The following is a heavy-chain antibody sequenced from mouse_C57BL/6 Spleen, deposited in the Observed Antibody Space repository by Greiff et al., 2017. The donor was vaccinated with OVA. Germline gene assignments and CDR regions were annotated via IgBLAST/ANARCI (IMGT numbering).Heavy chain of an antibody. CDR1: GYAFSSSW. V-gene: IGHV1-82*01. Sequence: QVQLQQSGPELVKPGASVKISCKASGYAFSSSWMNWVKQRPGKGLEWIGRIYPGDGDTNYNGKFKGKATLTADKSSSTAYMQLSSLTSEDSAVYFCARGGYHFYAMDYWGQGTSVTVST. D-gene: IGHD2-2*01. CDR2: IYPGDGDT. J-gene: IGHJ4*01. CDR3: ARGGYHFYAMDY.